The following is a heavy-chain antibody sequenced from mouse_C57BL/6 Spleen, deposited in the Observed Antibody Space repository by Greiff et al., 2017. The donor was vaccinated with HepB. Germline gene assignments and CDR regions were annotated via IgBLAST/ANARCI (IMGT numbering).Heavy chain of an antibody. J-gene: IGHJ4*01. D-gene: IGHD3-2*02. Sequence: EVKLVESGGDLVKPGGSLKLSCAASGFTFSSYGMSWVRQTPDKRLEWVASISSGGSYTYYPDSVKGRFTISRDNAKNTLYLQMSSLKSEDTAMYYCARHALRHYAMDYWGQGTSVTVSS. CDR2: ISSGGSYT. V-gene: IGHV5-6*01. CDR1: GFTFSSYG. CDR3: ARHALRHYAMDY.